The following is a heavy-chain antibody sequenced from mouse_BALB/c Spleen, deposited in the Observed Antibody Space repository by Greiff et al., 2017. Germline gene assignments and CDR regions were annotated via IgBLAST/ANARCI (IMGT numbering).Heavy chain of an antibody. Sequence: DVKLQESGAELVKPGASVKLSCTASGFNIKDTYMHWVKQRPEQGLEWIGRIDPANGNTKYDPKFQGKATITADTSSNTAYLQLSSLTSEDTAVYYCASNYYGWFAYWGQGTLVTVSA. CDR1: GFNIKDTY. CDR2: IDPANGNT. V-gene: IGHV14-3*02. D-gene: IGHD1-1*01. CDR3: ASNYYGWFAY. J-gene: IGHJ3*01.